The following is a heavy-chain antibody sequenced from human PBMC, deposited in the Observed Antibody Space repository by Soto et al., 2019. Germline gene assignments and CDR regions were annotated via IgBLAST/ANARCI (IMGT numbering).Heavy chain of an antibody. CDR1: GGSIRSSSYY. CDR2: IYYSGST. J-gene: IGHJ3*02. Sequence: PSPPRSLTCTVSGGSIRSSSYYWRWIRQPPGSGVEWLGSIYYSGSTYYNPSLKSRVTISVDTSKNQFSLKLNSVTAADTAVYYCARPPTARLDAFEIWAQGTMVT. CDR3: ARPPTARLDAFEI. V-gene: IGHV4-39*01.